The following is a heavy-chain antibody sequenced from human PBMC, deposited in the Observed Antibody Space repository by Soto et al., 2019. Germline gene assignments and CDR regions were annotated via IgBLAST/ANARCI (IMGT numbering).Heavy chain of an antibody. CDR2: IDLSESYT. J-gene: IGHJ4*02. CDR1: GYSFASQW. CDR3: ATQGLTTYYFGY. Sequence: GESLKISCKVSGYSFASQWFSWVRQVPGKGQEWMGRIDLSESYTTYNPSFQGHVTFSADKSITTAYLQWRSLEASDTATYYCATQGLTTYYFGYWGQGTLVTVSS. V-gene: IGHV5-10-1*01.